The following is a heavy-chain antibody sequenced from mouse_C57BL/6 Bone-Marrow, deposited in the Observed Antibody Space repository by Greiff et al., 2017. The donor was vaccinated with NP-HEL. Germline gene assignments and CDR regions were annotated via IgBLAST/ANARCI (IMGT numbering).Heavy chain of an antibody. J-gene: IGHJ4*01. D-gene: IGHD1-1*01. CDR3: EREGDYGSIYAMDY. V-gene: IGHV1-69*01. CDR1: GYTFTSYW. Sequence: QVQLQQPGAELVMPGASVKLSCKASGYTFTSYWMHWVKQRPGQGLEWIGEIDPSDSYTNSNQKLKGKPTLTVDKSSSTAYMQLSSLTSEDSAVYYCEREGDYGSIYAMDYWGQGTSVTVSS. CDR2: IDPSDSYT.